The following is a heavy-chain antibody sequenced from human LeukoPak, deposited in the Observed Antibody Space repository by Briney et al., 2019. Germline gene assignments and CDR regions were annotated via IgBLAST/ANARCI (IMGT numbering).Heavy chain of an antibody. CDR2: IYYSGST. V-gene: IGHV4-31*03. J-gene: IGHJ5*02. CDR3: AKDRAGYCSGGSCYTTFDP. CDR1: GGSISSGGYY. Sequence: SQTLSLTCTVSGGSISSGGYYWSWIRQHPGKGLEWIGYIYYSGSTNYNPSLKSRVTISVDTSKNQFSLMLSSVTAADTALYYCAKDRAGYCSGGSCYTTFDPWGQGTLVTVSS. D-gene: IGHD2-15*01.